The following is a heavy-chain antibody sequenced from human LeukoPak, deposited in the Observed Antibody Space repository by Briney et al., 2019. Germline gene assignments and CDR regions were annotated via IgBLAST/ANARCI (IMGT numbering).Heavy chain of an antibody. CDR2: INWNGGST. CDR3: ARGSEDYDSSGYYYDLGDY. V-gene: IGHV3-20*04. CDR1: GFTFDDYG. Sequence: GGSLRLSCAASGFTFDDYGMIWVRQGPGKGLEWVSGINWNGGSTAYADSVKGRFTISRDNSKNKQYLQMNSLRAEDTAVYYCARGSEDYDSSGYYYDLGDYWGQGALVTVSS. J-gene: IGHJ4*02. D-gene: IGHD3-22*01.